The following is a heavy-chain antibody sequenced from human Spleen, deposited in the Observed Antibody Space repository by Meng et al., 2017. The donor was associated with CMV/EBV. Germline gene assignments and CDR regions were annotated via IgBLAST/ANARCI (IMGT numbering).Heavy chain of an antibody. D-gene: IGHD4-11*01. V-gene: IGHV1-46*01. CDR3: ARGYDYTNYNWFDP. Sequence: ASGYTFTNYSIHWVRQAPGQGLEWMGKINPGPGSTNYAQKFQGRLIITRDTYTSTVYMELNSLRSEDTAVYYCARGYDYTNYNWFDPWGQGTLVTVSS. J-gene: IGHJ5*02. CDR2: INPGPGST. CDR1: GYTFTNYS.